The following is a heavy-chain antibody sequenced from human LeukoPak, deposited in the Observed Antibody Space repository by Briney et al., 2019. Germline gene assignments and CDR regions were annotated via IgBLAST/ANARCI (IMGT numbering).Heavy chain of an antibody. J-gene: IGHJ4*02. CDR3: ARDLLNYYDSSGSFDY. D-gene: IGHD3-22*01. CDR1: GFTFSTYE. V-gene: IGHV3-48*03. Sequence: GGSLRLSCAASGFTFSTYEMNWVRQAPGKGLEWVSYISSTSTTIYYADSVKGRFTISRDSAKNSLYLQMNSLRAEGTAVYYCARDLLNYYDSSGSFDYWGQGNLVTVSS. CDR2: ISSTSTTI.